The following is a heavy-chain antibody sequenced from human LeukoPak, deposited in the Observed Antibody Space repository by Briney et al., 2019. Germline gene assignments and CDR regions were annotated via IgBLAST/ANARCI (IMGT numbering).Heavy chain of an antibody. V-gene: IGHV1-2*02. CDR3: ARDHATYYDFWSGYPDAFDI. J-gene: IGHJ3*02. CDR2: INPNSGGT. CDR1: GYTFTSFG. D-gene: IGHD3-3*01. Sequence: ASVKVSCKASGYTFTSFGISWVRQAPGQGLEWMGWINPNSGGTNYAQKFQGRVTMTRDTSISTAYMELSRLRSDDTAVYYCARDHATYYDFWSGYPDAFDIWGQGTMVTVSS.